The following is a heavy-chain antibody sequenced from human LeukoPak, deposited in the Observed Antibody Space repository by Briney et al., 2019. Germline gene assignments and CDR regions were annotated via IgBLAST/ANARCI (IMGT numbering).Heavy chain of an antibody. Sequence: SETLSLTCAVYGGSFSGYYWSWIRQPPGKGLGWIGEINHSGSTNYNPSLKSRVTISVDTSKNQFSLKLSSVTAADTAVYYCARGLWHDYIWGSYRRYFDYWGQGTLVTVSS. D-gene: IGHD3-16*02. CDR2: INHSGST. J-gene: IGHJ4*02. CDR3: ARGLWHDYIWGSYRRYFDY. CDR1: GGSFSGYY. V-gene: IGHV4-34*01.